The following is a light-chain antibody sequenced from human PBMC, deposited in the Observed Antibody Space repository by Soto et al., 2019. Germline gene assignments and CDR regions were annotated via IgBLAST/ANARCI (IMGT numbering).Light chain of an antibody. CDR3: QQRRNWPPST. V-gene: IGKV3-11*01. Sequence: EIVLTQSPATLSLSPGERATLSCRASQSVSSYLAWYQQKPGQAPRVLIYDASNRATGIPARFSGSGSGTDFTLTISSLEPEDFAVYYCQQRRNWPPSTYGQGTRLEIK. J-gene: IGKJ5*01. CDR2: DAS. CDR1: QSVSSY.